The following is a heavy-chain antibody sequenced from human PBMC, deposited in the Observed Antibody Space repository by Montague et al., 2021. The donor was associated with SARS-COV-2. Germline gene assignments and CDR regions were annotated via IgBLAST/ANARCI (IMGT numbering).Heavy chain of an antibody. Sequence: SETLSLTCTGSGESITSKYWRRWLRKPPGKGLEWIGENYHKGSNNINPSIKSRVTMSVDKSKKFFSLSLRSVTAADTVTYYCARDGGQRFRPFGSWGQGTLVTISS. CDR1: GESITSKYW. D-gene: IGHD3-16*01. J-gene: IGHJ5*02. CDR2: NYHKGSN. CDR3: ARDGGQRFRPFGS. V-gene: IGHV4-4*02.